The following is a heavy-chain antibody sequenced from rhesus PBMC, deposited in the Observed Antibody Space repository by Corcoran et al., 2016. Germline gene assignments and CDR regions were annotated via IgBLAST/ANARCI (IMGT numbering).Heavy chain of an antibody. V-gene: IGHV4-80*01. CDR2: IHGNGERT. Sequence: QVQLQESGPGLVKPSEPLSLTCTVSGASISNHYWRWIPPPPGKGREWIGEIHGNGERTNYTPSLKSRVTISRDTSKNQFSLKLTSVTAADTAVYYCAKYFNHGYFHFDYWGQGVLVTVSS. D-gene: IGHD3-28*01. J-gene: IGHJ4*01. CDR1: GASISNHY. CDR3: AKYFNHGYFHFDY.